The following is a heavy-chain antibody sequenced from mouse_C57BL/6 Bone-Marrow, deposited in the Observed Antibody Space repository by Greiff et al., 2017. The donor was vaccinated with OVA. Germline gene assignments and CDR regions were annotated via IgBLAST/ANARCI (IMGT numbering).Heavy chain of an antibody. CDR3: ARSAYYGSSFAMDY. V-gene: IGHV1-18*01. Sequence: EVQLQQSGPELVKPGASVKIPCKASGYTFTDYNMDWVKQSHGKSLEWIGDINPNNGGPIYNQKFKGKATLTVDKSSSTAYMELRSLTSEDTAVYYCARSAYYGSSFAMDYWGQGTSVTVSS. D-gene: IGHD1-1*01. CDR1: GYTFTDYN. J-gene: IGHJ4*01. CDR2: INPNNGGP.